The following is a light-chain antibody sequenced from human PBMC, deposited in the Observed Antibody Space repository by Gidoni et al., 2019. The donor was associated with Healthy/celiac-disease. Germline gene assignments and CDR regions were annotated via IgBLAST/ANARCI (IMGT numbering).Light chain of an antibody. CDR3: QQSYSTLLT. V-gene: IGKV1-39*01. Sequence: DIQMTQSPSSLSASVGDRVTSTCRASQSISSYLNWYQQKPGKAPKLLIYAASSLQSGVPSRFSGSGSGTDFPLTISSLQPEDFATYYCQQSYSTLLTFGGGTKVEIK. J-gene: IGKJ4*01. CDR2: AAS. CDR1: QSISSY.